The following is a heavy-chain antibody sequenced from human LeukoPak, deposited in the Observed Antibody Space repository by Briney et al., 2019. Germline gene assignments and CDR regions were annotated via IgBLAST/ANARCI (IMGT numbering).Heavy chain of an antibody. J-gene: IGHJ4*02. D-gene: IGHD5-12*01. CDR3: ARGARVATTSSLDY. CDR1: GGTFSSYA. V-gene: IGHV1-69*04. CDR2: IIPILGIA. Sequence: GASVKVSCKASGGTFSSYAISWVRRAPGQGLEWMGRIIPILGIANYAQKFQGRVTITADKSTSTAYMELSSLRSEDTAVYYCARGARVATTSSLDYWGQGTLVTVSS.